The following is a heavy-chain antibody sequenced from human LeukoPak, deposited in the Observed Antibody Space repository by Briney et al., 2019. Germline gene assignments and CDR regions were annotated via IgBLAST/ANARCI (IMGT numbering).Heavy chain of an antibody. Sequence: GGSLRLSCAASGFTFSNAWMSWVRQAPGKGLEWVGRIKSKTDGGTTDYAAPVKGRFTISRDDSKNTLYLQMNSLKTEDTAVYYYTTDFDYDILTGYRSDYWGQGTLVTVSS. CDR3: TTDFDYDILTGYRSDY. CDR2: IKSKTDGGTT. D-gene: IGHD3-9*01. CDR1: GFTFSNAW. V-gene: IGHV3-15*01. J-gene: IGHJ4*02.